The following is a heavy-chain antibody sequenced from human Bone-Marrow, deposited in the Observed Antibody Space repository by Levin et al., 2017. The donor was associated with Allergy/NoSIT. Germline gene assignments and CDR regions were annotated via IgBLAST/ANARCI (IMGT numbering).Heavy chain of an antibody. CDR3: ARARSSGWYPRTIDY. J-gene: IGHJ4*02. D-gene: IGHD6-19*01. Sequence: SQTLSLTCAVYGGSFSGYYWSWIRQPPGKGLEWIGEINHSGSTNYNPSLKSRVTISVDTSKNQFSLKLSSVTAADTAVYYCARARSSGWYPRTIDYWGQGTLVTVSS. V-gene: IGHV4-34*01. CDR1: GGSFSGYY. CDR2: INHSGST.